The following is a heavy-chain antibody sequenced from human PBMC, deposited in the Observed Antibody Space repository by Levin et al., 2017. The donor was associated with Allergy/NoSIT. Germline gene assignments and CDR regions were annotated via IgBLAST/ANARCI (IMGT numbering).Heavy chain of an antibody. D-gene: IGHD3-10*01. V-gene: IGHV3-30*18. J-gene: IGHJ4*02. CDR1: GFTFSSYG. Sequence: GGSLRLSCAASGFTFSSYGMHWVRQAPGKGLEWVAVVSYDGSNKYYADSVKGRFTISRDNSKNTVFLQMNSLRAADTAVYYCAKDSGHNIPLNWGQGTLVTVSS. CDR2: VSYDGSNK. CDR3: AKDSGHNIPLN.